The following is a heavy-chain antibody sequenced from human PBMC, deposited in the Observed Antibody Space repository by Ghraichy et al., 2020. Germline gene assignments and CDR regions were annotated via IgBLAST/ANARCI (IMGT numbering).Heavy chain of an antibody. CDR3: ARDQGVVPAAWTFDY. CDR2: ISYDGSNK. CDR1: GFTFSSYA. Sequence: GGSLRLSCAASGFTFSSYAMHWVRQAPGKGLEWVAVISYDGSNKYYADSVKGRFTISRDNSKNTLYLQMNSLRAEDTAVYYCARDQGVVPAAWTFDYWGQGTLVTVSS. D-gene: IGHD2-2*01. V-gene: IGHV3-30-3*01. J-gene: IGHJ4*02.